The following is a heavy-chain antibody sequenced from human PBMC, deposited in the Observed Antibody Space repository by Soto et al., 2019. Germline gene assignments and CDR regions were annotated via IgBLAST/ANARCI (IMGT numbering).Heavy chain of an antibody. CDR2: IYNNETF. D-gene: IGHD6-19*01. J-gene: IGHJ4*02. V-gene: IGHV4-61*01. Sequence: PSETLSLTCSVSGASVSSGSFYWSWIRQPPGKGLEWIGFIYNNETFNYNPSLKSRVTLSVDTSKHQFSLKLSSVTAADTAVYYCARVPIRYSSSHNFDWWGQGALVTVSS. CDR3: ARVPIRYSSSHNFDW. CDR1: GASVSSGSFY.